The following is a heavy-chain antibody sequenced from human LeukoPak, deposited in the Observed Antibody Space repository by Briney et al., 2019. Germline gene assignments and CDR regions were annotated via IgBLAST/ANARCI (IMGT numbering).Heavy chain of an antibody. CDR1: GGSFSGYY. J-gene: IGHJ3*02. CDR3: ARRGRLGTAMQAFDI. D-gene: IGHD5-18*01. Sequence: SETLSLTCAVYGGSFSGYYWSWIRQPPGVGLEWIGSTYYSGSTHYNPSLKSRVTISVDTSKNQFSLKLNSVTAADTAVYYCARRGRLGTAMQAFDIWGQGTMVTVSS. CDR2: TYYSGST. V-gene: IGHV4-34*01.